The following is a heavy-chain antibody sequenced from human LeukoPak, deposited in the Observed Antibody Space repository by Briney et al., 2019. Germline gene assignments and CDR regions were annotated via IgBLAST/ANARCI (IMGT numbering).Heavy chain of an antibody. V-gene: IGHV4-59*01. CDR1: GGSISSYY. CDR3: AREYCYGSGSSFDY. J-gene: IGHJ4*02. D-gene: IGHD3-10*01. Sequence: PSETLSLTCTVSGGSISSYYWSWIRQPPGKGLEWIGYIYYSGSTNYNPSLKSRVTISVDTSKNQFSLKLSSVTAADTAVYYCAREYCYGSGSSFDYWGQGTLVTVSS. CDR2: IYYSGST.